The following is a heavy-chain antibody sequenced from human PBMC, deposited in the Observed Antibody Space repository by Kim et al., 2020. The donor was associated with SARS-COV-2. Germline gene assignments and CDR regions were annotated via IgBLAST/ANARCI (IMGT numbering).Heavy chain of an antibody. V-gene: IGHV3-23*01. CDR1: GFNPGSYA. CDR2: ISGNAYKT. Sequence: GGSLRLSCTVSGFNPGSYAMSWVRQAPGKGLEWVSAISGNAYKTYYADSVKGRFTTARDNDRNTVWLYMERLRAEDTAVYFCAKVNKNRYNYYYAMDVWGQGTTVTVSS. J-gene: IGHJ6*02. CDR3: AKVNKNRYNYYYAMDV.